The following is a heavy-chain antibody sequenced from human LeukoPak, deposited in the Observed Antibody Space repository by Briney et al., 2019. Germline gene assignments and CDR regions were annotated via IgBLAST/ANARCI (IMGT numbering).Heavy chain of an antibody. V-gene: IGHV3-30*04. J-gene: IGHJ4*02. D-gene: IGHD6-19*01. Sequence: QPGRSLRLSCAASGFTFSSSAMQWVRQAPGKGLEWVAVISYDGSKKYYADSVKGRFTISRDDSKNTLYLQMNSLRGEDTVVYYCARSRSASTSGWYDYFDYWGRGTLVTVSS. CDR3: ARSRSASTSGWYDYFDY. CDR2: ISYDGSKK. CDR1: GFTFSSSA.